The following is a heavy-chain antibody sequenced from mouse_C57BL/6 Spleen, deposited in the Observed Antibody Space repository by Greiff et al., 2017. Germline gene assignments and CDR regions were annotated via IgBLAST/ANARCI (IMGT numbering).Heavy chain of an antibody. Sequence: EVKVEESGEGLVKPGGSLKLSCAASGFTFSSYAMSWVRQTPEKRLEWVAYISSGGDYIYYADTVKGRFTISRDNARNTLYLQMSSLKSEDTAMYYCTRAAQATFFAYRGQGTLVTVSA. D-gene: IGHD3-2*02. CDR2: ISSGGDYI. CDR3: TRAAQATFFAY. V-gene: IGHV5-9-1*02. CDR1: GFTFSSYA. J-gene: IGHJ3*01.